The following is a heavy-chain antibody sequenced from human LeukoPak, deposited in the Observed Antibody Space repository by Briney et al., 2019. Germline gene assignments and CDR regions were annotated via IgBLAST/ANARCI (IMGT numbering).Heavy chain of an antibody. CDR3: ASRIPSVSSSF. J-gene: IGHJ4*02. CDR2: IWSDGSNK. V-gene: IGHV3-33*01. CDR1: GFTFSSHG. D-gene: IGHD3-22*01. Sequence: GRSLRLSCAASGFTFSSHGMHWVRQAPGKGLEWVAVIWSDGSNKYYVDSVKGRFTISRDNSKNTLYLQMNSLRAEDTAVYYCASRIPSVSSSFWGQGTLVTVSS.